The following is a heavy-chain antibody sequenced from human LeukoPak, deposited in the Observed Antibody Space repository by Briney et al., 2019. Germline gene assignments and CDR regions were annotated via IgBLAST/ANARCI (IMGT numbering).Heavy chain of an antibody. CDR2: IYYSGST. Sequence: SETLSLTCTVSGGSISSYYWSWIRQPPGKGLDWIGYIYYSGSTNYNPSLKSRVTISVDTSKNQFSLKLSSVTAADTAVYYCARMPQQLVRPENWFDPWGQGTLVTVSS. D-gene: IGHD6-13*01. V-gene: IGHV4-59*08. CDR1: GGSISSYY. J-gene: IGHJ5*02. CDR3: ARMPQQLVRPENWFDP.